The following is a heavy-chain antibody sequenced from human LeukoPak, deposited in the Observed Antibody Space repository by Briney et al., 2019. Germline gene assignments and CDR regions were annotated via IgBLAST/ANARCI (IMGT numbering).Heavy chain of an antibody. J-gene: IGHJ6*03. CDR2: ISYDGTNK. D-gene: IGHD2-2*01. V-gene: IGHV3-30-3*01. CDR1: GFTFSTYA. CDR3: ARGRCCTSTSCSRDYYYMDV. Sequence: GGSLRLSCAASGFTFSTYAMHWVRQAPGKGLEWVAVISYDGTNKYCADSVKGRFTISRDNSKNTLFLQMNSLRTEDTAVYYCARGRCCTSTSCSRDYYYMDVWGKGTTVTVSS.